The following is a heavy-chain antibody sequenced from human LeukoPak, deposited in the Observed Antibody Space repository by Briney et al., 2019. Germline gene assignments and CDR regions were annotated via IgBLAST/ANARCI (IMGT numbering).Heavy chain of an antibody. J-gene: IGHJ4*02. Sequence: GSLRLSCAASRFIFNNYEMNWVRQPPGKGLEWIGEINHSGSTNYNPSLKSRVTISVDTSKNQFSLKLSSVTAADTAVYYCARYSTADYGDYGGYWGQGTLVTVSS. V-gene: IGHV4-34*01. D-gene: IGHD4-17*01. CDR3: ARYSTADYGDYGGY. CDR2: INHSGST. CDR1: RFIFNNYE.